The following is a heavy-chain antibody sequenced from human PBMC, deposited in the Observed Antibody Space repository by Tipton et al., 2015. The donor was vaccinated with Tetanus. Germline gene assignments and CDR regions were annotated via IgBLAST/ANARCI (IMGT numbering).Heavy chain of an antibody. CDR1: GGSISSYY. V-gene: IGHV4-59*01. J-gene: IGHJ4*02. D-gene: IGHD1-7*01. CDR3: ARRAGTSRFDY. Sequence: GLVKPSETLSLTCTVSGGSISSYYWTWIRQPPGRGLEWIGYIYYTGSTNYNPSLKSRVTISIDTSKNQLSLKLSSVTAADTAVYYCARRAGTSRFDYWGQGTLVTVSP. CDR2: IYYTGST.